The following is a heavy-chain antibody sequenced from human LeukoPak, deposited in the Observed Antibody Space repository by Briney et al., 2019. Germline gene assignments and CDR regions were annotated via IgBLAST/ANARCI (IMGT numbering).Heavy chain of an antibody. V-gene: IGHV1-46*01. CDR2: INPSGDST. J-gene: IGHJ4*02. CDR1: GYTVTSYY. D-gene: IGHD2-15*01. Sequence: ASVKVSCKTSGYTVTSYYIHWVRQAPGQGLEWMGIINPSGDSTTYPQKFQGRVTMTRDTSTSTVYMELSSLRFDDTAVYYCARFLGYCSGGSCYFDYWGQGTLVTVSS. CDR3: ARFLGYCSGGSCYFDY.